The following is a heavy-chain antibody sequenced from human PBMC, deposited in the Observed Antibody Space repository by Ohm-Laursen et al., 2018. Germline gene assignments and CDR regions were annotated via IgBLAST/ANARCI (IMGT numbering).Heavy chain of an antibody. CDR2: IYWNDDK. D-gene: IGHD5-12*01. CDR3: AHRWQALGKNWSDP. CDR1: GFSLTTSGVG. Sequence: ATQTLTLTCTFSGFSLTTSGVGVGWVRQPPGQALEWLALIYWNDDKQYSPSLRSRLTVTKDTSKNQVVLTMTNMDPVDTATYYCAHRWQALGKNWSDPWGQGTLVTVSS. V-gene: IGHV2-5*01. J-gene: IGHJ5*02.